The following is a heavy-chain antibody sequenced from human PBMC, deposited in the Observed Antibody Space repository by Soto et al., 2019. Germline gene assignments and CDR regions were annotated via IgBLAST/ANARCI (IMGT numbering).Heavy chain of an antibody. V-gene: IGHV4-34*01. J-gene: IGHJ6*03. CDR1: GGSFSGYQ. Sequence: SETLSLTCAVYGGSFSGYQWSWIRQTPGKGLEWIGEINDSGNINFNPSLKSRVTILLNTPKKQLSLKLSSVTAADSAVYYCARGLILWFGDLSRRGGYYYYLDVWGKGTTVTVSS. CDR2: INDSGNI. CDR3: ARGLILWFGDLSRRGGYYYYLDV. D-gene: IGHD3-10*01.